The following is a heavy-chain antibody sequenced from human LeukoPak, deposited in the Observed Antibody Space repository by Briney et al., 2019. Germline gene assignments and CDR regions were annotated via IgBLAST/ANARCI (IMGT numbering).Heavy chain of an antibody. V-gene: IGHV3-43*01. CDR3: TKDRYCTTTSCPLDY. J-gene: IGHJ4*02. Sequence: PGVSLRLSCAASGFTFDDYTFHWVRQAPGKGLEWVSLITWDGGTTYYADSVEGRFTISRDNSKNSVYLQMNSMRTEDTALYYCTKDRYCTTTSCPLDYWGQGTMVTVSS. CDR2: ITWDGGTT. D-gene: IGHD2-2*01. CDR1: GFTFDDYT.